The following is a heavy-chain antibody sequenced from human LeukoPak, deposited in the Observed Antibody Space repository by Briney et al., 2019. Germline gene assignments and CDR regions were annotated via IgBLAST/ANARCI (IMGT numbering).Heavy chain of an antibody. Sequence: GGSLRLFCAASGFTFSNAWMSWVRPATGGGLEWVSCISGGSTHNVDSRKGRVTISRDKHKNTHDLYMNSLRGEDTVVYYCAAYDFWSGYYYYWGQGTLVTVSS. D-gene: IGHD3-3*01. CDR1: GFTFSNAW. J-gene: IGHJ4*02. V-gene: IGHV3-38-3*01. CDR2: ISGGST. CDR3: AAYDFWSGYYYY.